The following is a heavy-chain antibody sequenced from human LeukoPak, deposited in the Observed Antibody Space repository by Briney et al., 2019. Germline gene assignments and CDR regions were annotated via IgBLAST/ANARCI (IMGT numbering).Heavy chain of an antibody. CDR1: GGSISSYY. CDR3: ARGVYLRYSYTNRYFDY. J-gene: IGHJ4*02. Sequence: PSETLSLTCTVSGGSISSYYWSWIRQPPGKGLEWIGYIYYSGSTNYNPSLKSRVTISVDTSKNQFSLKLSSVTAADTAVYYCARGVYLRYSYTNRYFDYWGQGTLVTVSS. CDR2: IYYSGST. V-gene: IGHV4-59*01. D-gene: IGHD5-18*01.